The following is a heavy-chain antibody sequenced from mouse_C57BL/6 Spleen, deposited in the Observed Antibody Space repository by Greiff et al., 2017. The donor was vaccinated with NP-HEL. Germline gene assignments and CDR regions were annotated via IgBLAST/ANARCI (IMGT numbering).Heavy chain of an antibody. CDR2: IYPRSGNT. D-gene: IGHD2-2*01. CDR3: ARRGLNGYDWYFDV. V-gene: IGHV1-81*01. Sequence: QVQLQQSGAELARPGASVKLSCKASGYTFTSYGISWVKQRTGQGLEWIGEIYPRSGNTYYNEKFKGKATLTADKSSSTAYMELRSLTSEDSAVYFCARRGLNGYDWYFDVWGTGTTVTVSS. CDR1: GYTFTSYG. J-gene: IGHJ1*03.